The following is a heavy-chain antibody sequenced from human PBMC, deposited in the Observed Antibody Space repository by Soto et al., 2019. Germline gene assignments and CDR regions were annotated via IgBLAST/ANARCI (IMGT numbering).Heavy chain of an antibody. J-gene: IGHJ6*02. V-gene: IGHV3-30-3*01. CDR2: ISYDGSNK. Sequence: QVQLVESGGGVVQPGRSLRLSCAASGFTFSSYAMHWVRQAPGKGLEWVAVISYDGSNKYYADSVKGRFTISRDNSKNTLYLQMNSLRAGDTAVYYCARGDAIQLWTGTYYGMDVWGQGTTVTVSS. D-gene: IGHD5-18*01. CDR3: ARGDAIQLWTGTYYGMDV. CDR1: GFTFSSYA.